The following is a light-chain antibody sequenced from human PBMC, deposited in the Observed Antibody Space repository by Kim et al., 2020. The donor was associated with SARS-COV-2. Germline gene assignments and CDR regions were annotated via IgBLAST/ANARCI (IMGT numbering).Light chain of an antibody. CDR2: GNS. CDR3: QSYDSSLSALV. V-gene: IGLV1-40*03. CDR1: SSNIGAGYH. Sequence: QRVTISCTGSSSNIGAGYHVHWYQQLPGTAPKLLIYGNSNRPSGVPDRFSGSKSGASASLAITGLQAEDEADYHCQSYDSSLSALVFGGGTKVTVL. J-gene: IGLJ2*01.